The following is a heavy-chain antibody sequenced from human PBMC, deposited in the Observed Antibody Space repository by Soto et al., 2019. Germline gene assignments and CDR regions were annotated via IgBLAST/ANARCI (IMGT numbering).Heavy chain of an antibody. Sequence: QVQLQQWGAGLLKPSETLSLTCAVYGGSFSGYYWSWIRQPPGKGLEWIGEINHSGSTNYNPSLKSRVTISVDTSKNQFSLKLSSVTAADTAVYYCAIGGDRRGDYPKGDFDYWGQGTLVTVSS. V-gene: IGHV4-34*01. D-gene: IGHD4-17*01. J-gene: IGHJ4*02. CDR1: GGSFSGYY. CDR2: INHSGST. CDR3: AIGGDRRGDYPKGDFDY.